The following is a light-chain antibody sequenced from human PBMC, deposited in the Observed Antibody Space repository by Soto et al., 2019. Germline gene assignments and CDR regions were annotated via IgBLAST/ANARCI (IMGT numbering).Light chain of an antibody. CDR1: SSNIGSNT. CDR3: AAWDDSLNGRV. CDR2: RNN. V-gene: IGLV1-44*01. Sequence: QSVLTQPPSASGTPGQRVTISCSGSSSNIGSNTVNWYQQLPGTAPKLLIYRNNQRPSGAPDRFSGSKSGTSASLAISGLQSEDEADYYCAAWDDSLNGRVFGGGTKLTVL. J-gene: IGLJ2*01.